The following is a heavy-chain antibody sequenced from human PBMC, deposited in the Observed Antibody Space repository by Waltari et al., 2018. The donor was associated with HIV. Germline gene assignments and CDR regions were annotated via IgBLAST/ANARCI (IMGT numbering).Heavy chain of an antibody. Sequence: EVQLVESGGGLVQPGRSLRLSCSASGFTFGDYAVSWFRQAPGKGLEWGGFIRSKVYGGTTEYAASMKGRFIISRHDSKTIAYLQMNSLRTEDTALYYCTRGTFTVTYYFDYWGQGTLVTVSS. CDR1: GFTFGDYA. D-gene: IGHD4-17*01. CDR3: TRGTFTVTYYFDY. V-gene: IGHV3-49*03. CDR2: IRSKVYGGTT. J-gene: IGHJ4*02.